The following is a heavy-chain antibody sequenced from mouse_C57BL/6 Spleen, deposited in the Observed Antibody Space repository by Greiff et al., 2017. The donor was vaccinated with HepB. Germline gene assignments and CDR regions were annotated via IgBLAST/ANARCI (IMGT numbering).Heavy chain of an antibody. CDR1: GFSLTSYG. CDR2: IWSGGST. CDR3: ARNPFITTVVALDY. J-gene: IGHJ2*01. V-gene: IGHV2-2*01. D-gene: IGHD1-1*01. Sequence: VKLVESGPGLVQPSQSLSITCTVSGFSLTSYGVHWVRQSPGKGLEWLGVIWSGGSTDYNAAFISRLSISKDNSKSQVFFKMNSLQADDTAIYYCARNPFITTVVALDYWGQGTTLTVSS.